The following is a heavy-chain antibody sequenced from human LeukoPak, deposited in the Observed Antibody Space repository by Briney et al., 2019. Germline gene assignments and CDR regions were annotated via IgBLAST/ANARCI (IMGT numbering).Heavy chain of an antibody. J-gene: IGHJ4*02. CDR1: GFTFSSYS. D-gene: IGHD3-3*01. CDR3: ARDMGRYDFWSGYPYYFDY. CDR2: ISSSSSYI. V-gene: IGHV3-21*01. Sequence: GGSLRLSCAASGFTFSSYSMNWVRQAPGKGLEWVSSISSSSSYIYYADSVKGGFTISRDNAKNSLYLQMNSLRAEDTAVYYCARDMGRYDFWSGYPYYFDYWGQGTLVTVSS.